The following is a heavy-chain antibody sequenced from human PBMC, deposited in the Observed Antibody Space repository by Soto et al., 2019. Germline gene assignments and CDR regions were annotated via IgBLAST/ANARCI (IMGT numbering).Heavy chain of an antibody. CDR1: GFTFSSYP. CDR2: IVASGGIT. Sequence: EVQLLESGGGLAQPGGSLRLSCAASGFTFSSYPMSWVRQAPRQGLEWVSGIVASGGITYYADSVKGRFTISRDNSKNTLYLQMNSLRAEDTSFYYCAKNSAATIRVGYDYWGQGTLVTVSS. CDR3: AKNSAATIRVGYDY. V-gene: IGHV3-23*01. J-gene: IGHJ4*02. D-gene: IGHD5-12*01.